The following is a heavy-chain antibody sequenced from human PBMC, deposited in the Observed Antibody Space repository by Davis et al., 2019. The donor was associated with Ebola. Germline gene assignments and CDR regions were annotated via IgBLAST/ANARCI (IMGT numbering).Heavy chain of an antibody. CDR3: ARCGYSYGYPTYYFDY. J-gene: IGHJ4*02. CDR2: INHSGST. V-gene: IGHV4-34*01. CDR1: GGSFSGYY. Sequence: PSETLSLTCAVYGGSFSGYYWSWIRQPPGKGLEWIGEINHSGSTNYNPSLKSRVTISVDTSKNQFSLKLSSVTAADTAVYYCARCGYSYGYPTYYFDYWGQGTLVTVSS. D-gene: IGHD5-18*01.